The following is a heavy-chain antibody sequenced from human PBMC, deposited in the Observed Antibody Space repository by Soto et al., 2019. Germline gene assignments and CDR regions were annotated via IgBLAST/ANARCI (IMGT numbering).Heavy chain of an antibody. J-gene: IGHJ4*02. Sequence: VKVSCKASGYTFTSYGISWVRQAPGQGLEWMGWISAYNGNTNYAQKLQGRVTMTTDTSTSTAYMELRSLRSDDTAVYYCARDNYYDSSGYYYDWGQGTLVTVSS. CDR1: GYTFTSYG. CDR3: ARDNYYDSSGYYYD. CDR2: ISAYNGNT. V-gene: IGHV1-18*01. D-gene: IGHD3-22*01.